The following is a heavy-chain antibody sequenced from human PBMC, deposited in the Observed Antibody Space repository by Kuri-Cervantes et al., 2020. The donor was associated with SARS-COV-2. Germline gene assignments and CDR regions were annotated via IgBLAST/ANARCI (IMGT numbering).Heavy chain of an antibody. V-gene: IGHV4-59*01. CDR1: GGSISSYY. J-gene: IGHJ6*02. D-gene: IGHD2-2*01. CDR3: ARVSGELGYCSSTSCYEPIYYCGMDV. Sequence: SETLSLTCTVSGGSISSYYWSWIRQPPGKGLEWIGYSYYSGSTNYNPSLKSRVTISVDTSKDQFSLKLSSVTAADTAVYYCARVSGELGYCSSTSCYEPIYYCGMDVWGQGTTVTVSS. CDR2: SYYSGST.